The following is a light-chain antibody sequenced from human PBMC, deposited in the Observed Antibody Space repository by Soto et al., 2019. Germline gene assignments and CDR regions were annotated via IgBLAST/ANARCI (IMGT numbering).Light chain of an antibody. CDR2: AAS. Sequence: DIQMTQSPSSLSVSVGDRITITCRASQSIPNYLNWYQQKPGKAPKLLVNAASSLQSGVPSRFSGNGSGTDFTLTISSLQHEDFATYYCQQSDSYPYTFGQGTKLEIK. V-gene: IGKV1-39*01. J-gene: IGKJ2*01. CDR1: QSIPNY. CDR3: QQSDSYPYT.